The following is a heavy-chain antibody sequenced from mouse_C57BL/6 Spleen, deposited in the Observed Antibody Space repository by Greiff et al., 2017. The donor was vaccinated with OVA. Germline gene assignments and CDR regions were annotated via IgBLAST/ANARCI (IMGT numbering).Heavy chain of an antibody. CDR2: INPNYGTT. D-gene: IGHD2-2*01. CDR3: ASDYGYDGGDYYAMDY. J-gene: IGHJ4*01. Sequence: VQLKESGPELVKPGASVKISCKASGYSFTDYNMNWVKQSNGKSLEWIGVINPNYGTTRYNQKFQGKATLTVDQSSSTAYMQLNTLASEDSAVYSGASDYGYDGGDYYAMDYWGQGTSVTVSS. V-gene: IGHV1-39*01. CDR1: GYSFTDYN.